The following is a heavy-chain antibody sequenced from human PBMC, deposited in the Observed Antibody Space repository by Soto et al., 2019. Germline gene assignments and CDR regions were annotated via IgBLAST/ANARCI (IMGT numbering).Heavy chain of an antibody. V-gene: IGHV5-10-1*01. J-gene: IGHJ4*02. CDR3: ARHRDYFDGSTYYYVFDY. D-gene: IGHD3-22*01. CDR2: IDPSDSYT. Sequence: PGESLKISCKGSGYSFIGYWITWVRQMPGKGLEWMGRIDPSDSYTNYSPSFQGHVTISVDKSISTAYLQWSSLKASDTAMYYCARHRDYFDGSTYYYVFDYWGQGTLVTVSS. CDR1: GYSFIGYW.